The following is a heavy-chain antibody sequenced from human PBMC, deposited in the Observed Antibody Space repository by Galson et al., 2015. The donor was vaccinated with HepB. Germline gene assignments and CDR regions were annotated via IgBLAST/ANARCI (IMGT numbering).Heavy chain of an antibody. CDR2: ISAYNGNT. J-gene: IGHJ6*02. Sequence: SVKVSCKASGYTFTSYGISWVRQAPGQGLEWMGWISAYNGNTNYAQKLQGRVTMTTDTSTSTAYMELRSLRSDDTAVYYCAGVPGGTVTGDYYGMDVWGQGTTVTVSS. V-gene: IGHV1-18*04. D-gene: IGHD4-17*01. CDR3: AGVPGGTVTGDYYGMDV. CDR1: GYTFTSYG.